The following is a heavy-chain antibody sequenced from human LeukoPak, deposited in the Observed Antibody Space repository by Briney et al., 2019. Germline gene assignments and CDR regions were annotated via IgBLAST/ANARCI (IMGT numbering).Heavy chain of an antibody. D-gene: IGHD2-8*01. V-gene: IGHV3-23*01. CDR3: AKQIVLLVYSIRSFAY. CDR1: GFTFSSYA. CDR2: IRGSGGST. Sequence: GGSLRLSCAASGFTFSSYAMSWVRQAQGKGLEWVSAIRGSGGSTYYADSVKGRFTISRDNSKNTLYLQMNSLRAEDKAVYYCAKQIVLLVYSIRSFAYWGQGNLVTVSS. J-gene: IGHJ4*02.